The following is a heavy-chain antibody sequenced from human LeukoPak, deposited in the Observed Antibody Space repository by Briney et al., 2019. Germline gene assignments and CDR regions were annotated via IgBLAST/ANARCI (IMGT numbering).Heavy chain of an antibody. V-gene: IGHV3-23*01. CDR3: AKAVVGVAAIAY. Sequence: GGSLRLSCAASGFTFKSYGMIWVRQAPGKGLEWVSASSGGGGGTYYADSVKGRFTISRDNSKNTLYLQMNSLRAEDTAVYYCAKAVVGVAAIAYWGQGTLVTASS. D-gene: IGHD2-15*01. CDR2: SSGGGGGT. CDR1: GFTFKSYG. J-gene: IGHJ4*02.